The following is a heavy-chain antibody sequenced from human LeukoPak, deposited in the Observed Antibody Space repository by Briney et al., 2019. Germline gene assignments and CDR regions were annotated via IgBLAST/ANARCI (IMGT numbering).Heavy chain of an antibody. CDR3: ARVRITIFGVVTRPFDY. J-gene: IGHJ4*02. V-gene: IGHV4-59*12. CDR1: GDSISSYY. Sequence: SETLSLTCTVSGDSISSYYWSWVRQPPGKGLEWIGYSSYSGSTNYNPSLKSRVTISVDTSKNQFSLKLSSVTAADTAVYYCARVRITIFGVVTRPFDYWGQGTLVTVSS. D-gene: IGHD3-3*01. CDR2: SSYSGST.